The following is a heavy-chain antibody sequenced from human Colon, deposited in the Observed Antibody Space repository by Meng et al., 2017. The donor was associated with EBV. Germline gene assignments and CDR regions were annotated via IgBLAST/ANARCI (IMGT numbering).Heavy chain of an antibody. J-gene: IGHJ4*02. CDR1: GVSISSNLR. CDR3: ARGKQDAWELLAY. Sequence: QLQASGPGLVKPWRTLSLTCVRSGVSISSNLRVTWVRQPPGKGLEWIGDIDDSGSTNYNPSLNSRISISLDKSKNHFSLKVNSVTAADTAVYYCARGKQDAWELLAYWGQGALVTVSS. CDR2: IDDSGST. D-gene: IGHD1-26*01. V-gene: IGHV4-4*02.